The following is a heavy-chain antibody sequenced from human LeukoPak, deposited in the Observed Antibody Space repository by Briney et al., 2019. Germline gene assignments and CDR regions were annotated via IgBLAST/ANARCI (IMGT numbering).Heavy chain of an antibody. J-gene: IGHJ5*02. CDR1: GGSFNGYY. V-gene: IGHV4-34*01. CDR2: TKHSGSA. Sequence: SETLSLTCAVSGGSFNGYYWSWIRQPPGKGLEWIGETKHSGSANCNSSLKSRAIISLDTSKNRLSLKLSSVTAADTAIYYCARENKRATSYSDSSGYYRGWFDTWGQGTLVIVSS. CDR3: ARENKRATSYSDSSGYYRGWFDT. D-gene: IGHD3-22*01.